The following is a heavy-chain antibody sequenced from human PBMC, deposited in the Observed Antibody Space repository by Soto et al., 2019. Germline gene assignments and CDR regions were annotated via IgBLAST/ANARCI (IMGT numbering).Heavy chain of an antibody. CDR2: IIPILGIA. CDR3: ARDSWCSSTSCQLHYFDY. J-gene: IGHJ4*02. V-gene: IGHV1-69*08. CDR1: GGTFSSYT. D-gene: IGHD2-2*01. Sequence: QVQLVQSGAEVKKPGSSVKVSCKASGGTFSSYTISWVRQAPGQGLEWRGRIIPILGIANYAQKFQGRVTITADKSTSTAYMELSSLRSEDTAVYYCARDSWCSSTSCQLHYFDYWGQGTLVTVSS.